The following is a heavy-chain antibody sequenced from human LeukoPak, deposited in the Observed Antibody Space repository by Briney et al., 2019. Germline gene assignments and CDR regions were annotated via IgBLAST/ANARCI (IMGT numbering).Heavy chain of an antibody. J-gene: IGHJ1*01. D-gene: IGHD3-3*01. V-gene: IGHV3-48*03. CDR2: ISSDGSTI. CDR1: GFTFSSYE. CDR3: AKGQGTMEWLFFQH. Sequence: PGGSLRLSCAASGFTFSSYEMNWVRQAPGKGLEWVSYISSDGSTIYYADSVKGRFTISRDSAKSSLYLQMNSPRADDTAVYYCAKGQGTMEWLFFQHWGQGTLVTVSS.